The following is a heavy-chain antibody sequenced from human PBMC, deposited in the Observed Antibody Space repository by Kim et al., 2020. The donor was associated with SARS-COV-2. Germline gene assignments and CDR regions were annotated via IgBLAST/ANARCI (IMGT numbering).Heavy chain of an antibody. CDR3: ARADLRFGYCSGGSCPPDY. D-gene: IGHD2-15*01. Sequence: SETLSLTCTVSGGSISSSSYYWGWIRQPPGKGLEWIGSIYYSGSTYYNPSLKSRVTISVDTSKNQFSLKLSSVTAADTAVYYCARADLRFGYCSGGSCPPDYWGQGTLVTVSS. J-gene: IGHJ4*02. CDR2: IYYSGST. CDR1: GGSISSSSYY. V-gene: IGHV4-39*07.